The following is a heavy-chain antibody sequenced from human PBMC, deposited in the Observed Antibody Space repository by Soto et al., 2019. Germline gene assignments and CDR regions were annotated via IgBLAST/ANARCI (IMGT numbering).Heavy chain of an antibody. CDR3: AHTPPIDCSGGSCGGYYFDY. D-gene: IGHD2-15*01. Sequence: QITLKESGPTLVKPTQTLTLTCTFSGFSLSTNGVGVGWIRQPPGKALEWLALIYWDDDKFYSLSLKSRLTITKDTSKKQVVLTMTNMDPEDTGTYFCAHTPPIDCSGGSCGGYYFDYWGQGTLVTVSS. J-gene: IGHJ4*02. CDR2: IYWDDDK. V-gene: IGHV2-5*02. CDR1: GFSLSTNGVG.